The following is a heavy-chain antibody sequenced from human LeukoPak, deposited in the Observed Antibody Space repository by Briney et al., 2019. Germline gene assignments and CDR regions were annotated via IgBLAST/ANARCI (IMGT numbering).Heavy chain of an antibody. J-gene: IGHJ4*02. V-gene: IGHV4-59*01. CDR2: IYYSGST. CDR1: GGSISSYY. D-gene: IGHD2-21*02. CDR3: AREERCGGDCYYYDY. Sequence: SSETLSLTCTVSGGSISSYYWSWIRQPPGKGLEWIGYIYYSGSTNYNPSLKSRVTISVDTSKNQFSLKLSSVTAADTAVYYCAREERCGGDCYYYDYWGQGTLVTVSS.